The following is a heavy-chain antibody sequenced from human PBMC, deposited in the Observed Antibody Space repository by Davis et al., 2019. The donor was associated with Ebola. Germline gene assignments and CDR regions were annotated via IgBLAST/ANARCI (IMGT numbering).Heavy chain of an antibody. J-gene: IGHJ4*02. V-gene: IGHV3-7*01. CDR2: IKQDGSEK. CDR3: ARDLHWNQADY. D-gene: IGHD1-1*01. Sequence: ETLSLTCAVYGGSFSGYYWSWIRQPPGKGLEWVANIKQDGSEKYYVDSVKGRFTISRDNANNMLYLQMNSLRAEDTALYHCARDLHWNQADYWGQGALVTVSS. CDR1: GGSFSGYY.